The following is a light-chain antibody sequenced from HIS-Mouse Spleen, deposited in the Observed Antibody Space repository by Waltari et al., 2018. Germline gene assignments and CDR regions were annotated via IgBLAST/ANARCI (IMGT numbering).Light chain of an antibody. CDR1: QDISNY. CDR3: QQYDNLPFT. J-gene: IGKJ5*01. V-gene: IGKV1-33*01. Sequence: DIQMTQSPSSLSASVGDRVTITCQASQDISNYLNWYQQKPGKATKLRIYDASNLETGVPSRFSGSGSGTDFTFTISSLQPEDIETYYCQQYDNLPFTFGQGTRLEIK. CDR2: DAS.